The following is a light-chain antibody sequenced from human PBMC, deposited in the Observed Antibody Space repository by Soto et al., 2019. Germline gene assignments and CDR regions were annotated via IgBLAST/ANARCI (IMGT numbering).Light chain of an antibody. V-gene: IGLV2-14*01. CDR1: SSDVGGYDY. J-gene: IGLJ1*01. Sequence: QSALTQPASVSGSPGQSITISCTGTSSDVGGYDYVSWYQLHPGKAPKLMVFEVSNRPSGVSYRFSGSKSGNTASLTISGLQAEDEADYYCSSYTTSSTLVFRTGTKVTVL. CDR3: SSYTTSSTLV. CDR2: EVS.